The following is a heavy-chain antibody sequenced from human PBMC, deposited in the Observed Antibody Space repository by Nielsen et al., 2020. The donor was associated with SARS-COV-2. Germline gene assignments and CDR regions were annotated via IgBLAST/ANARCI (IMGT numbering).Heavy chain of an antibody. CDR3: ARLYCSSTSCYGFDY. Sequence: GESLRLSCAASGFTFSSYSMNWVRQAPGKGLEWVSSISGSSSYIYYADSVKGRFTISRDNAKNSLYLQMNSLRAEDTAVYYCARLYCSSTSCYGFDYWGQGTLVTVSS. D-gene: IGHD2-2*01. CDR1: GFTFSSYS. J-gene: IGHJ4*02. CDR2: ISGSSSYI. V-gene: IGHV3-21*01.